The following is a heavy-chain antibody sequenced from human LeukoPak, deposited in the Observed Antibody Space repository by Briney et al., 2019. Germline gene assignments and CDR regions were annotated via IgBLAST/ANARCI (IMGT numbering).Heavy chain of an antibody. CDR2: INPNSGGT. D-gene: IGHD1-26*01. J-gene: IGHJ5*02. CDR3: AGSGSYANWFDP. CDR1: GGTFSSYA. V-gene: IGHV1-2*02. Sequence: ASVKVSCKASGGTFSSYAISWVRQAPGQGLEWMEWINPNSGGTNYVQKFQGRVTMTRDTSISTAYMELSRLRSDDTAVYYCAGSGSYANWFDPWGQGTLVTVSS.